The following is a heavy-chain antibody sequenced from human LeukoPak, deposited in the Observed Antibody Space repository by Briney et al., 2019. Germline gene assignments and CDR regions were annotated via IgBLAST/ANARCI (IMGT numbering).Heavy chain of an antibody. CDR1: GGSISSYY. D-gene: IGHD3-3*01. Sequence: PSETLSLTCTVSGGSISSYYWGWIRQPPGKGLEWIGSIYYSGSTYYNPSLKSRVTISVDTSKNQFSLKLSSVTAADTAVYYCASQDYDFWSGYPYNWFDPWGQGTLVTVSS. CDR3: ASQDYDFWSGYPYNWFDP. V-gene: IGHV4-39*01. CDR2: IYYSGST. J-gene: IGHJ5*02.